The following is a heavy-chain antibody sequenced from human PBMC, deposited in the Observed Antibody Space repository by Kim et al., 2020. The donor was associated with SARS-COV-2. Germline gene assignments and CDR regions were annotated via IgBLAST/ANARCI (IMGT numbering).Heavy chain of an antibody. CDR2: MNPNSGNT. D-gene: IGHD6-19*01. CDR1: GYTFTSYD. CDR3: ARGRHSSGWEYYYYGMDV. J-gene: IGHJ6*02. Sequence: ASVKVSCKASGYTFTSYDINWVRQATGQGLEWMGWMNPNSGNTGYAQKFQGRVTMTRNTSISTAYMELSSLRSEDTAVYYCARGRHSSGWEYYYYGMDVWGPGTTVTVSS. V-gene: IGHV1-8*01.